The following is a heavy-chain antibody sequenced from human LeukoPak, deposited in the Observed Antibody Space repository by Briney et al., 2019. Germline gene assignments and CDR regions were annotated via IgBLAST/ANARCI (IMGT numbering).Heavy chain of an antibody. Sequence: GGSRRLSCAASGLTFSSYAMSWVSQAPGKGLEWVSAISGSGGSTYYADSVKGRFTISRDDSKNTLYLQMNSLRAEDTAVYYCAKEGLWELPPLYPDYWGQGTLVTVSS. V-gene: IGHV3-23*01. CDR2: ISGSGGST. D-gene: IGHD1-26*01. J-gene: IGHJ4*02. CDR1: GLTFSSYA. CDR3: AKEGLWELPPLYPDY.